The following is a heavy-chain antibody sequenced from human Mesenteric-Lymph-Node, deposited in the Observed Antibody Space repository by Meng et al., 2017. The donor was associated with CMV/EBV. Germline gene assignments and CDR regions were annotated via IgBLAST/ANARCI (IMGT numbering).Heavy chain of an antibody. J-gene: IGHJ4*02. CDR2: IKQDGSEK. CDR3: ARDKGRPEGELDY. V-gene: IGHV3-7*01. CDR1: GFTFSSYW. D-gene: IGHD1-26*01. Sequence: GESLKISCAASGFTFSSYWMSWVRQAPGKGLEWVANIKQDGSEKYYVDSVKGRFTISRDNAKNSLYLQMNSLRAEDTAVYYCARDKGRPEGELDYWGQGTLVTVSS.